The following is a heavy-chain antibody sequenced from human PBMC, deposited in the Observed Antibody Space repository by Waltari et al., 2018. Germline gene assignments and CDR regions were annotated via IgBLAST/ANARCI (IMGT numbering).Heavy chain of an antibody. V-gene: IGHV3-43*02. CDR2: ITKDATTT. CDR3: VRGLQWLSRN. D-gene: IGHD6-19*01. Sequence: EVHLVESGGGVVQPGGSLRLSCAASGFIFDDHAMHWVRQASGKGLEWISLITKDATTTLYADSVTGRFTISRDSSKSSVFLQMNSLRTDDTARYYCVRGLQWLSRNWGQGTLVTVSS. J-gene: IGHJ4*02. CDR1: GFIFDDHA.